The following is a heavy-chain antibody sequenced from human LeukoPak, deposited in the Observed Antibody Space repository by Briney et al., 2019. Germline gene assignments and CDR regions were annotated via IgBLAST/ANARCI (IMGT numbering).Heavy chain of an antibody. J-gene: IGHJ4*02. V-gene: IGHV3-11*01. D-gene: IGHD6-19*01. CDR2: ITSSGTNV. CDR3: AKDISGAVAGIGVGWDY. CDR1: GFTFSDYY. Sequence: GGSLILSCAASGFTFSDYYMSWIRQAPGKGLEWLSYITSSGTNVYYADSVKGRFTVSRDNAKNSLYLQMNSLRAEDTALYYCAKDISGAVAGIGVGWDYWGQGTLVTVSS.